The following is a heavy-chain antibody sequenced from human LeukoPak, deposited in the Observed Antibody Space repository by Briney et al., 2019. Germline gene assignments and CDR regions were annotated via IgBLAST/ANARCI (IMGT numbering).Heavy chain of an antibody. Sequence: GGSLRLSCAASGFTFSNAWMSWVRQAPGKGLEWVGRIKSKTDGGTTDYAAPVKGRFTISRDDSKNTLYLQMNSLKTEDTAVYYRTTLSYYYDSSGYYYWGQGTLVTVSS. CDR2: IKSKTDGGTT. CDR1: GFTFSNAW. CDR3: TTLSYYYDSSGYYY. J-gene: IGHJ4*02. V-gene: IGHV3-15*01. D-gene: IGHD3-22*01.